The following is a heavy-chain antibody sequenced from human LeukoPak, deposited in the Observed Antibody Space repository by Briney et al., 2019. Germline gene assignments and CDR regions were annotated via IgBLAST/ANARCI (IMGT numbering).Heavy chain of an antibody. V-gene: IGHV1-69*05. CDR2: IIPIFGTA. J-gene: IGHJ6*04. CDR3: ARGYLRDVVAPAFPMDV. Sequence: GASVKVSCKASGYTFTSYGISWVRQAPGQGLEWMGGIIPIFGTANYAQKFQGRVTITTDESTSTAYMELSSLRSEDTAVYYCARGYLRDVVAPAFPMDVWGKGTTVTVSS. D-gene: IGHD2-2*01. CDR1: GYTFTSYG.